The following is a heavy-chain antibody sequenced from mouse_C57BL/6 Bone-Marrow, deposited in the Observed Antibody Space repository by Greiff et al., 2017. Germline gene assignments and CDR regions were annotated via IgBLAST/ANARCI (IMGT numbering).Heavy chain of an antibody. Sequence: VQLQQPGAELVKPGASVKLSCKASGYTFTSYWMHWVKQRPGQGLEWIGMIHPNSGSTNYNEKFKSKATLTVDKSSSTAYMQLSSLTSEDSAVYYCAYGRSYHYWYFDVWGTGTTVTVSS. D-gene: IGHD1-1*01. J-gene: IGHJ1*03. CDR1: GYTFTSYW. CDR3: AYGRSYHYWYFDV. V-gene: IGHV1-64*01. CDR2: IHPNSGST.